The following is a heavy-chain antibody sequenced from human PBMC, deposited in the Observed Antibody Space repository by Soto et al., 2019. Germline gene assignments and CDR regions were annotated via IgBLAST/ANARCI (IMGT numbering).Heavy chain of an antibody. Sequence: GGSLRLSCAASAFTFSSYSMNWVRQAPGKGLEWVSAISGSGGSTYYADSVKGRVTISRDNSKNTLYLQMNSLRAEDTAIYYCAKEKGVATAIRYYYGMDAWGQGTTVTVSS. J-gene: IGHJ6*02. CDR3: AKEKGVATAIRYYYGMDA. V-gene: IGHV3-23*01. D-gene: IGHD2-21*02. CDR1: AFTFSSYS. CDR2: ISGSGGST.